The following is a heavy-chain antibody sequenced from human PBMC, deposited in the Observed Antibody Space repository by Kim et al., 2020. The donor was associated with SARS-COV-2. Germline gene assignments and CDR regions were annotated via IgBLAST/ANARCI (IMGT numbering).Heavy chain of an antibody. CDR2: ISDDGSNK. J-gene: IGHJ6*02. D-gene: IGHD2-2*03. Sequence: GGSLRLSCAASEFIFTSHPMHWVRQASGKGLEWVAVISDDGSNKEYADSVKGRFTIFRDNSKNTVDLQMNNLSSEDAAVYYCARGSGWITDYGMDVWGQGTTVTLSS. CDR1: EFIFTSHP. CDR3: ARGSGWITDYGMDV. V-gene: IGHV3-30*04.